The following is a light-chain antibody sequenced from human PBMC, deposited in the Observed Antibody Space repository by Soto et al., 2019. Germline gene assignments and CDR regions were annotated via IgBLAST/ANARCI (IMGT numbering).Light chain of an antibody. V-gene: IGLV2-14*01. CDR1: SSDVGGYNY. CDR3: SSSTNSSPL. Sequence: QSVLTQPASVSGSPGQSITISCTGTSSDVGGYNYVSWYQQHPGKAPKLMIYDVSNRPSGVSNRFSGSKSGNTASLTISGLQAEDEADYYCSSSTNSSPLFGGGTKLTVL. CDR2: DVS. J-gene: IGLJ2*01.